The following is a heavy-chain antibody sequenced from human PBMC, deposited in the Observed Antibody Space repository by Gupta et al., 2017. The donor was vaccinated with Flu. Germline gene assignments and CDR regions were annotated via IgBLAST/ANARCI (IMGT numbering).Heavy chain of an antibody. J-gene: IGHJ6*04. V-gene: IGHV3-7*01. CDR2: IKQDGSEI. CDR1: GFTFSNYW. Sequence: CAAYGFTFSNYWMSWVRQAPGKGLEWVANIKQDGSEINYVDSVKGRFTISRDNARNSLYLQMNSLRAEDTAVYYCLRGMHVWGRGTTVTVSS. CDR3: LRGMHV.